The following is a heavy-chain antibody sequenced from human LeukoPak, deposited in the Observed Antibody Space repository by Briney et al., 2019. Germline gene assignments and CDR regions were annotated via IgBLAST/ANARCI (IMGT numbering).Heavy chain of an antibody. D-gene: IGHD6-13*01. CDR1: GGSISSYY. J-gene: IGHJ4*02. CDR2: IYYSGST. V-gene: IGHV4-59*01. Sequence: SETLSLTCTVSGGSISSYYWGWIRQPPWKGLEWIGYIYYSGSTNYNPSLKSRVTISVDTSKNQFSLKLSSVTAADTAVYYCARERKVAAASTYFDYWGQGTLVTVSS. CDR3: ARERKVAAASTYFDY.